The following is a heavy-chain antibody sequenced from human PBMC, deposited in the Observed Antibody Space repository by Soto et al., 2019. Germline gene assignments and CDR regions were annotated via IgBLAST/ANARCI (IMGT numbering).Heavy chain of an antibody. V-gene: IGHV3-30*18. J-gene: IGHJ3*02. Sequence: QVQLVESGGGVVQPGRSLRLSCAASGFTFSSYGMHWVRQAPGKGLEWVAVISYDGSNKYYADSVKGRFTISRDNSKNTLYLQMYSLRAEDTAVYYCAKGLVGYCSGGSCYSKDAFDIWGQGTMVTVSS. CDR1: GFTFSSYG. CDR2: ISYDGSNK. D-gene: IGHD2-15*01. CDR3: AKGLVGYCSGGSCYSKDAFDI.